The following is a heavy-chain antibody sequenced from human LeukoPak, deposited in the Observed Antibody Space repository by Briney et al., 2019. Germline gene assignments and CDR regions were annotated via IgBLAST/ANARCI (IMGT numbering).Heavy chain of an antibody. D-gene: IGHD3-9*01. Sequence: ASLKVSCKASGYTFTRYYMHWVRQAPGQGLEWVGWINPNSGGTNYAQKFQGRVTMTRDTSLSTAYMELSRLRSDDTAVYYCARDPYGSLTGYYFGGRGLFDYWGQGTLDTVSS. V-gene: IGHV1-2*02. CDR2: INPNSGGT. CDR3: ARDPYGSLTGYYFGGRGLFDY. CDR1: GYTFTRYY. J-gene: IGHJ4*02.